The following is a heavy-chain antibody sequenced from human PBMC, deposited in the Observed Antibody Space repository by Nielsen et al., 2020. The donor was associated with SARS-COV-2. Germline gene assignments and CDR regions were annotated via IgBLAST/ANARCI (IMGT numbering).Heavy chain of an antibody. CDR3: ARSPRVGYYGSGPIDY. D-gene: IGHD3-10*01. Sequence: ASVKVSCKASGYTFTSYGMSWVRQAPGQGLEWMGWISAYNGNTTYAQKFQGRVTMTTDTSTRTAYMELSSLRSEDTVVYYCARSPRVGYYGSGPIDYWGQGTLVTVSS. CDR2: ISAYNGNT. V-gene: IGHV1-18*01. J-gene: IGHJ4*02. CDR1: GYTFTSYG.